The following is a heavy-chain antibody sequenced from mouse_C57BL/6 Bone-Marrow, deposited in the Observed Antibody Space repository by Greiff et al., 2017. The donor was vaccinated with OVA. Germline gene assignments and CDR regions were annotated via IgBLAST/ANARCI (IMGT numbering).Heavy chain of an antibody. Sequence: VKLQQSGPGLVQPSQSLSITCTVSGFSLTSYGVHWVRQSPGKGLEWLGVIWRGGSTDYNAAFMSRLSITKDNSKSQVFFKMNSLQADDTAIYYCAKMRLTGTVYWYFDVWGTGTTVTVSS. CDR3: AKMRLTGTVYWYFDV. D-gene: IGHD4-1*01. V-gene: IGHV2-5*01. CDR1: GFSLTSYG. CDR2: IWRGGST. J-gene: IGHJ1*03.